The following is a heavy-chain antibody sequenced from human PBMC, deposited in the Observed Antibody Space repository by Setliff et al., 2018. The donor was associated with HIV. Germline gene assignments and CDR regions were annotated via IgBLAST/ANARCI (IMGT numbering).Heavy chain of an antibody. J-gene: IGHJ4*02. Sequence: SETLSLTCAVYGGSFSDYYWTWIRQPPGKGLEWIGSIYYTGSTYYNPALNGRVTISVDPSQQHFSLKLSSVTAADTAVYYCASSPIAAPTYYFDYWGQGTLVTVSS. CDR3: ASSPIAAPTYYFDY. CDR2: IYYTGST. D-gene: IGHD6-6*01. V-gene: IGHV4-34*01. CDR1: GGSFSDYY.